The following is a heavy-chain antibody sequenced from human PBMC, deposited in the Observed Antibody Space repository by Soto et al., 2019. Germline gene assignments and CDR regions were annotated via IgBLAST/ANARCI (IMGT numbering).Heavy chain of an antibody. J-gene: IGHJ4*02. CDR2: IYYSGST. CDR1: GGSIXSXXXX. V-gene: IGHV4-31*03. CDR3: AREPSI. Sequence: QVQLQESGPGLVKPSQTLSLTCTVSGGSIXSXXXXXXXXRQHSGKGLEWIGYIYYSGSTNYNPSLKSRVTISADTSKXQXSLKXXSVTAADTAVYFCAREPSIWGQGTLVTVSS.